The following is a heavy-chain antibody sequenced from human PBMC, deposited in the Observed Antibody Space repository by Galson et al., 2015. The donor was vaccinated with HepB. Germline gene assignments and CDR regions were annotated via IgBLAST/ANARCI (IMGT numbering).Heavy chain of an antibody. V-gene: IGHV3-48*04. CDR3: ARDTVDIVATIRPPYYYYYGMDV. CDR1: GFTFSSYS. J-gene: IGHJ6*02. Sequence: SLRLSCAASGFTFSSYSMNWVRQAPGKGLEWVSYISSSSSTIYYADSVKSRFTISRDNAENSLYLQMNSLRAEDTAVYYCARDTVDIVATIRPPYYYYYGMDVWGQGTTVTVSS. CDR2: ISSSSSTI. D-gene: IGHD5-12*01.